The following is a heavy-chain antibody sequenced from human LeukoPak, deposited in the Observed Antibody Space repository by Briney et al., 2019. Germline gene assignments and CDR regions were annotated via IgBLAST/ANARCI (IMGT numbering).Heavy chain of an antibody. Sequence: GGSLRLSCAASGFTFSSYSMNWVRQAPGKGLVWVSSISSSSSYIYYADSVKGRFTISRDNAKNSLYLQMNSLRAEDTAVYYCARLVADSGWYELLDAFDIWGQGTMVTVSS. CDR3: ARLVADSGWYELLDAFDI. V-gene: IGHV3-21*01. D-gene: IGHD6-19*01. J-gene: IGHJ3*02. CDR1: GFTFSSYS. CDR2: ISSSSSYI.